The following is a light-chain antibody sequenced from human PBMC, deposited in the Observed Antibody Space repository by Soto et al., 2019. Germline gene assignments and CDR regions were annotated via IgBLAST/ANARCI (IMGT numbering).Light chain of an antibody. V-gene: IGLV2-14*03. Sequence: SALTQPASVSGSPGQSITISCTGTSNDIGAYNYVSWYQQHPGKAPKLMIYDVSNRPSGLSNRFSGSKSGNTASLTISGLQAEDEADYYCSSYTSSSLYVFGTGTKLTVL. J-gene: IGLJ1*01. CDR2: DVS. CDR3: SSYTSSSLYV. CDR1: SNDIGAYNY.